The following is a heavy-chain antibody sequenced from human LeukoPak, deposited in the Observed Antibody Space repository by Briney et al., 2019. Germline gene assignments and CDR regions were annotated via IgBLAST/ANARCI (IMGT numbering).Heavy chain of an antibody. Sequence: GGSLRLSCAASGFTFSSYEMNWVRQAPGKGLEWVSYISSSGSTIYYADPVKGRFTISRDNSKNTLYLQMNSLRAEDTAVYYCAKRRGLELLYYYYMDVWGKGITVTVSS. D-gene: IGHD1-7*01. CDR3: AKRRGLELLYYYYMDV. CDR1: GFTFSSYE. CDR2: ISSSGSTI. J-gene: IGHJ6*03. V-gene: IGHV3-48*03.